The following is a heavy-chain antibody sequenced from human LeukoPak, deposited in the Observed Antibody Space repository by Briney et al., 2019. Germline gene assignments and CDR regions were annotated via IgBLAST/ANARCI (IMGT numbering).Heavy chain of an antibody. CDR2: VKSKAFGGTA. CDR1: GFSFPDYA. CDR3: TREALSRGVFPDY. J-gene: IGHJ4*02. Sequence: GGSLRLSCTTSGFSFPDYAMAWVRQAPGRGLEWVGFVKSKAFGGTAESAASVKGRFTISRDDSNSIAYLQMNSLNTEDTGVYYCTREALSRGVFPDYRGQGTLVTVSS. D-gene: IGHD2/OR15-2a*01. V-gene: IGHV3-49*04.